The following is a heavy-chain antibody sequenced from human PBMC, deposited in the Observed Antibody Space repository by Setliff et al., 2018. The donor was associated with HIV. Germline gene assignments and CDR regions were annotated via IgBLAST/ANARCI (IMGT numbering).Heavy chain of an antibody. CDR1: GFTFSSYS. CDR3: AREGQEEWLAPSMYNWFDP. Sequence: GGSLRLSCAASGFTFSSYSMNWVSQAPGKGLEWVSYTSSSSSTRYYAGSVKGRFTISRENAKNSLYLQMNSLRAEDTAVYYCAREGQEEWLAPSMYNWFDPLGQGTLVTVSS. J-gene: IGHJ5*02. CDR2: TSSSSSTR. V-gene: IGHV3-48*04. D-gene: IGHD6-19*01.